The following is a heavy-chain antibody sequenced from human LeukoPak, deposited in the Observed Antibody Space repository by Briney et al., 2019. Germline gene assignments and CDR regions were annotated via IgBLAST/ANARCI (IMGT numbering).Heavy chain of an antibody. CDR2: IIPIFGTA. CDR3: ARDRGVVVPAAIQNYYMDV. CDR1: GGTFSSYA. V-gene: IGHV1-69*13. Sequence: GASVKVSCKASGGTFSSYAISWVRQAPGQGLEWMGGIIPIFGTANYAQKFQGRVTITADESTSTAYMELSSLRSEDTAVYYCARDRGVVVPAAIQNYYMDVWGKGTTVTVSS. D-gene: IGHD2-2*02. J-gene: IGHJ6*03.